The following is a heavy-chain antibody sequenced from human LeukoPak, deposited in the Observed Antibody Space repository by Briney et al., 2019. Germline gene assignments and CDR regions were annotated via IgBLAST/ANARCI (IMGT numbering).Heavy chain of an antibody. CDR1: GGSISSYY. V-gene: IGHV4-59*01. CDR3: ATRSTGVAATFDC. D-gene: IGHD2-15*01. Sequence: SETLSLTCSVSGGSISSYYWSWIRQPPGKGLEWIGYISYSGNTNYNPSLKSRVTISVDTSKNQFSLKLSSVTAADTAVYSCATRSTGVAATFDCWGQGALVTVSS. CDR2: ISYSGNT. J-gene: IGHJ4*02.